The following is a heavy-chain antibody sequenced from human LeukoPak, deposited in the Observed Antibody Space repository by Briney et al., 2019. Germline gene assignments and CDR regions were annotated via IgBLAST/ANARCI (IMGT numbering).Heavy chain of an antibody. D-gene: IGHD2/OR15-2a*01. V-gene: IGHV3-74*01. J-gene: IGHJ6*03. CDR1: GFTFRTYW. Sequence: GGSLRLSCGASGFTFRTYWMHWFRQAPGKGLVWVSQINDDGSVTTYADSVEGRFTISRDNAKSTLYLQMNSLRAEDTAVYYCARDFSPYYMDVWGKGTTVIVSS. CDR3: ARDFSPYYMDV. CDR2: INDDGSVT.